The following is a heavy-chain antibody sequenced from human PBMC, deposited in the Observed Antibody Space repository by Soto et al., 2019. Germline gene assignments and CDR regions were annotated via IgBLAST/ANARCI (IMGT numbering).Heavy chain of an antibody. V-gene: IGHV4-39*01. CDR2: IYYSGST. CDR3: ARHVLGIAVAGTYAFDI. Sequence: QLQLQESGPGLVKPSETLSLTCTVSGGSISSSSYYWVWIRQPPGKGLEWIGSIYYSGSTYYNPSLKSRVTISVDTSKNQFSLKLSSVTAADTAVYYCARHVLGIAVAGTYAFDIWGQGTMVTVSS. CDR1: GGSISSSSYY. J-gene: IGHJ3*02. D-gene: IGHD6-19*01.